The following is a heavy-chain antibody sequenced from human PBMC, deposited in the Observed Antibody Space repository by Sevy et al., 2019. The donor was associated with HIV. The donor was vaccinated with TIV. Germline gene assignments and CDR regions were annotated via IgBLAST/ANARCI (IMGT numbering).Heavy chain of an antibody. D-gene: IGHD1-1*01. CDR1: GFTFSSYG. V-gene: IGHV3-30*18. CDR3: AKDYEGTGMYYYYYYGMDV. CDR2: ISYDGSNK. J-gene: IGHJ6*02. Sequence: GGSLRLSCAASGFTFSSYGMHWVRQAPGKGLEWVAVISYDGSNKYYGDSVKGRFTNSRDNSKNTLYLQMNSLRAEDTAVYYCAKDYEGTGMYYYYYYGMDVWGQGTTVTVSS.